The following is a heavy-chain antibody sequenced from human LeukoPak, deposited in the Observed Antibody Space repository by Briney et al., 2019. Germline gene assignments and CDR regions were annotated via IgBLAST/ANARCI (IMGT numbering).Heavy chain of an antibody. CDR3: ARGVFDWYEGF. J-gene: IGHJ4*02. CDR1: GYTFVNYD. Sequence: ASVKVSCKASGYTFVNYDISWVRQAPGQGLEWMGWISVRTGNINYAQNLQGRVTMTTDTSTSTAYLEVRSLRSDDTAVYYCARGVFDWYEGFWGQGTLVTVSS. CDR2: ISVRTGNI. V-gene: IGHV1-18*01. D-gene: IGHD2-21*01.